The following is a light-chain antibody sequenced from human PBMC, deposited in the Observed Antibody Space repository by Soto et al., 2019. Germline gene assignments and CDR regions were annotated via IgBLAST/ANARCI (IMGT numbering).Light chain of an antibody. CDR1: SGDVGGHDY. CDR3: SAYIGGSHIFV. J-gene: IGLJ1*01. Sequence: QSALTQPASVSGSPGQSITMSCTGSSGDVGGHDYVSWYQQHLGKAPKLIIYGVSNRPSGVSTRFSGSKSAHTASLTISGLHAEVEADYYCSAYIGGSHIFVFGTGTNLTVL. CDR2: GVS. V-gene: IGLV2-14*01.